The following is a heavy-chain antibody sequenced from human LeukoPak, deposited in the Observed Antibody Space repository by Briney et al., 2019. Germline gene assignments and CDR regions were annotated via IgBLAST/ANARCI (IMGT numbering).Heavy chain of an antibody. V-gene: IGHV3-72*01. CDR3: VRGRSSSGFWYFGL. CDR2: IKNKARSHTT. CDR1: GFTVPGNY. J-gene: IGHJ2*01. D-gene: IGHD6-6*01. Sequence: GGSLRLSCAASGFTVPGNYMGWVRQAPGKGLDGLGRIKNKARSHTTEYAASVQGRFTISRDDSKNSLYMQMNSLITEDTAMYYCVRGRSSSGFWYFGLWGRGTPVTVSS.